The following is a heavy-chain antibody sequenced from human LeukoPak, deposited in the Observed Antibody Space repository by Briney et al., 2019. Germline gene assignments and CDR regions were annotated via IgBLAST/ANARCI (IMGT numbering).Heavy chain of an antibody. CDR3: VKDLSGTYSFDY. Sequence: GGSLRLSCSASGFTFSRNTMHWVRQAPGKGLEYVSGTTDTGGSTHYAYSVKGRFTISRDNSKKTLYLQVNSLRVEDTAVYYCVKDLSGTYSFDYWGQGTLVTVSS. CDR2: TTDTGGST. CDR1: GFTFSRNT. V-gene: IGHV3-64D*06. D-gene: IGHD3-10*01. J-gene: IGHJ4*02.